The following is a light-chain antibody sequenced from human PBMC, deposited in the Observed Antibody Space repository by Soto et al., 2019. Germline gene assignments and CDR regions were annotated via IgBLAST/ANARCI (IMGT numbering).Light chain of an antibody. CDR3: QQSFT. J-gene: IGKJ3*01. V-gene: IGKV1-5*03. CDR1: QSISSW. CDR2: KAS. Sequence: DIQMTQSPSTLSASVGDRVTITCRASQSISSWLAWYQQKPGKAPKLLIYKASSLESGVPSGFSCSGSGTEFTLTISSLQPDDFATYYGQQSFTFGPGTKVDIK.